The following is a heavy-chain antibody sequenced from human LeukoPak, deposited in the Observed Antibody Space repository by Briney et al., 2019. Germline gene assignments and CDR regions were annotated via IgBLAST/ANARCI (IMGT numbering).Heavy chain of an antibody. D-gene: IGHD5-24*01. CDR2: ITSSSSHV. J-gene: IGHJ4*02. Sequence: KTGGSLRLSCAVSGFTVSSNYMNWVRQAPGTGLEWVASITSSSSHVYYADSVKGRFTISRDNAKDSLYLQMNSQRAEDTAVYYCARADLTTITYPEYWGQGTPVTVSS. V-gene: IGHV3-21*01. CDR1: GFTVSSNY. CDR3: ARADLTTITYPEY.